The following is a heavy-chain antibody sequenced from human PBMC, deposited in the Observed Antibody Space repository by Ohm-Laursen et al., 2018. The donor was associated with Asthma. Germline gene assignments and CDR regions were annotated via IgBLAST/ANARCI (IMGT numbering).Heavy chain of an antibody. D-gene: IGHD4-17*01. J-gene: IGHJ6*02. V-gene: IGHV4-39*07. Sequence: SETLSLTCTVSGGSISSSSYYWGWIRQPPGKGLEWIGSIYHSGSTNYNPSLKSRVTISVDTSKNQFSLKLSSVTAADTAVYYCARVDYGDYVPPEYYYGMDVWGQGTTVTVSS. CDR2: IYHSGST. CDR3: ARVDYGDYVPPEYYYGMDV. CDR1: GGSISSSSYY.